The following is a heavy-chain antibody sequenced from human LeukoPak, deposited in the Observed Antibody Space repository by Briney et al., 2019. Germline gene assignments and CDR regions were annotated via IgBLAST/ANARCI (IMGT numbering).Heavy chain of an antibody. CDR3: ARERSFTL. J-gene: IGHJ4*02. CDR2: ISSSRSTI. CDR1: GFTFSSYS. Sequence: GGSLRLSCAASGFTFSSYSMNWVRQAPGKGLEWVSYISSSRSTINDADPGKGRFPLSRDKAKNAVYQQTNSVRAGETAVYYCARERSFTLWGQGTLVTVSS. V-gene: IGHV3-48*01. D-gene: IGHD3-10*01.